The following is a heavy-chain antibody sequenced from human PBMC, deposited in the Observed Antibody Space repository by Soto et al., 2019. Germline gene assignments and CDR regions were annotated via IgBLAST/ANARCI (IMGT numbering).Heavy chain of an antibody. D-gene: IGHD3-9*01. CDR2: IRSKAYGGTT. Sequence: GGSLRLSCTASGFTFGDYAMSWFRQAPGKGLEWVGFIRSKAYGGTTEYAASVKGRFTISRDDSKSIAYLQMNSLKTEDTAVYYCTRTDILTGYPDLPYFDYWGQGTLVTVSS. V-gene: IGHV3-49*03. CDR3: TRTDILTGYPDLPYFDY. J-gene: IGHJ4*02. CDR1: GFTFGDYA.